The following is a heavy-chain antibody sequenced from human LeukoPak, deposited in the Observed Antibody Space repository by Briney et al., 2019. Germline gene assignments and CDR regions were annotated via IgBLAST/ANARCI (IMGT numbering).Heavy chain of an antibody. CDR2: IRSKANSYAT. V-gene: IGHV3-73*01. D-gene: IGHD3-3*01. J-gene: IGHJ5*02. CDR1: GFTFSGSA. CDR3: TRQPGITIFGVVPRGHWFDP. Sequence: GGSLKLCCAASGFTFSGSAMHWVRQASGKGLEWVGRIRSKANSYATAYAASVKGRFTISRDDSKNTAYLQMNSLKTEDTAVYYCTRQPGITIFGVVPRGHWFDPWGQGTLVTVSS.